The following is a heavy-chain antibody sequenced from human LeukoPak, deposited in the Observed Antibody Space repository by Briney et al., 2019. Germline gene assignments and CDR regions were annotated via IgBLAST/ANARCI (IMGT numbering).Heavy chain of an antibody. CDR1: GFTVSSNY. V-gene: IGHV3-53*01. CDR3: AKARAAVVTEYFYGMDV. J-gene: IGHJ6*02. D-gene: IGHD5-18*01. CDR2: IYSGGST. Sequence: GGSLRLSCAASGFTVSSNYMSWVRQAPGKGLEWVSVIYSGGSTYYADSVKGRFTISRDNSKNTLYLQMNSLRAEDTAVYYCAKARAAVVTEYFYGMDVWGQGTTVTVSS.